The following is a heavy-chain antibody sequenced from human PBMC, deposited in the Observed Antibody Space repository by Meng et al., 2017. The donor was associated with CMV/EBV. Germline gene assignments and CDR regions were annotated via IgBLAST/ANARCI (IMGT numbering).Heavy chain of an antibody. D-gene: IGHD6-13*01. Sequence: QIHCKDSRPTLVKPPQTLTLTCTFSGFSLSTSGVGVGWIRQPPGKALEWLALIYWDDDKRYSPSLKSRLTITKDTSKNQVVLTMTNMDPVDTATYYCARIAAAGRFDYWGQGTLVTVSS. CDR1: GFSLSTSGVG. CDR2: IYWDDDK. J-gene: IGHJ4*02. V-gene: IGHV2-5*02. CDR3: ARIAAAGRFDY.